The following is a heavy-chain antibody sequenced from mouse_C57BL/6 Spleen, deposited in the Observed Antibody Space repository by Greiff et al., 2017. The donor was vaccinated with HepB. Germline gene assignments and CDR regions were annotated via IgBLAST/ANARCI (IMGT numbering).Heavy chain of an antibody. Sequence: EVKVEESGGGLVKPGGSLKLSCAASGFTFSSYAMSWVRQTPEKRLEWVATISDGGSYTYYPDNVKGRFTISRDNAKNNLYLQMSHLKSEDTAMYYCARDRRSYYFDYWGQGTTLTVSS. CDR1: GFTFSSYA. J-gene: IGHJ2*01. CDR2: ISDGGSYT. V-gene: IGHV5-4*01. CDR3: ARDRRSYYFDY. D-gene: IGHD1-1*01.